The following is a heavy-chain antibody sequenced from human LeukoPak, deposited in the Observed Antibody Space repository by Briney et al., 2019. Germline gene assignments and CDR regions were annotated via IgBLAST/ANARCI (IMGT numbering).Heavy chain of an antibody. D-gene: IGHD4-17*01. V-gene: IGHV4-39*02. CDR1: GGSISSSSYY. CDR3: AREYGDLPHYYYGMDV. CDR2: MYYSGST. J-gene: IGHJ6*02. Sequence: SETLSLTCTVSGGSISSSSYYWGWIRQPPGKGLERIGSMYYSGSTYYNPSLKSRVTISVDTSKNQFSLKLSSVTAADTAVYYCAREYGDLPHYYYGMDVWGQGTTVTVSS.